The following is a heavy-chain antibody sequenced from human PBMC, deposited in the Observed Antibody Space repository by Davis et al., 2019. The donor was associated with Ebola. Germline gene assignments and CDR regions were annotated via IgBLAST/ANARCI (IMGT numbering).Heavy chain of an antibody. CDR2: FGPEDGER. CDR1: GYTLTELY. Sequence: ASVKVSCKVSGYTLTELYMHWVRQAPGKGLEWMGGFGPEDGERIYAQKFQGRVSMTEDTSTDTAYMDLSSLRSEDTAVYYCATGLSVRFVLGFDIWGQGTMLTVSS. CDR3: ATGLSVRFVLGFDI. J-gene: IGHJ3*02. D-gene: IGHD3-16*01. V-gene: IGHV1-24*01.